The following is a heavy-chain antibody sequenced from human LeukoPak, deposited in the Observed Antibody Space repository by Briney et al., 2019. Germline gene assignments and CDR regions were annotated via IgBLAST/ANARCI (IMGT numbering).Heavy chain of an antibody. CDR1: GFTFSSYS. CDR3: ARDPYSGLFDS. CDR2: ISSSSSYI. Sequence: GGSLGLSCAASGFTFSSYSMNWVRQAPGKGLEWVSSISSSSSYIYYADSVKGRFTISRDNAKNSLYVQMNSLRAEDTAVYYCARDPYSGLFDSWGQGTLVTDSS. V-gene: IGHV3-21*01. D-gene: IGHD4-11*01. J-gene: IGHJ4*02.